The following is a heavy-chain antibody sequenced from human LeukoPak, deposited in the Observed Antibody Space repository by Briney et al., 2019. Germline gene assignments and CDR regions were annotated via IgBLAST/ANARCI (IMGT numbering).Heavy chain of an antibody. D-gene: IGHD6-13*01. Sequence: GGSLRLSCAASGFTFSSYWMSWVRQAPGKGLEWVGRIKSKDDGETIDYNTPVKGRFTISRDDSKDTLYLEMNSLKNEDTAMYYCTVRSSIWSQGTLVTVSS. CDR2: IKSKDDGETI. J-gene: IGHJ4*02. CDR1: GFTFSSYW. V-gene: IGHV3-15*01. CDR3: TVRSSI.